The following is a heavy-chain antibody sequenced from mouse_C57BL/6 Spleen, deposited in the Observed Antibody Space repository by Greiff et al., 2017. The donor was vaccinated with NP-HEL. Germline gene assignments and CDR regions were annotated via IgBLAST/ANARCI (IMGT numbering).Heavy chain of an antibody. CDR2: IDPSDSDT. CDR1: GYTFTSYW. V-gene: IGHV1-52*01. CDR3: ARRGDYGSSHGYVDV. J-gene: IGHJ1*03. Sequence: VQLQQPGAELVRPGSSVKLSCKASGYTFTSYWMHWVKQRPIQGLEWIGNIDPSDSDTHYNQKFKDKATLTVDKSSSTAYMQLSSLTSEDSAVYYDARRGDYGSSHGYVDVWGTGTTVTVSS. D-gene: IGHD1-1*01.